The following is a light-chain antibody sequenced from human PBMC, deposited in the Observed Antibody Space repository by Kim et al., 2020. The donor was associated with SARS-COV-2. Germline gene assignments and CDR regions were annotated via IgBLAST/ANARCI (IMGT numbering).Light chain of an antibody. J-gene: IGLJ1*01. Sequence: GQSIALSCTGTTNDIGTYDHISWYQQRPGKAPRLIIFEVIKRPSGISSRFSASKSGNTASLTISGLQVEDEADYYCCSYTNSFIYVFGTGTKVTVL. V-gene: IGLV2-14*02. CDR2: EVI. CDR3: CSYTNSFIYV. CDR1: TNDIGTYDH.